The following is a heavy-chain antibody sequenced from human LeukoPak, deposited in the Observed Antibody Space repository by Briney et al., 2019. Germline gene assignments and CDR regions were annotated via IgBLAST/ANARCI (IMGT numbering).Heavy chain of an antibody. Sequence: GGSLRLSCAASGFSFSTYWMNWGRQAPGKGLEWVAIIKEGGSEKYYVDSMEGRFTTSRDNANNSLYLQMSGLRAKDTAVYYCARAGDRGSVDFWGQETLVSVSS. V-gene: IGHV3-7*04. CDR3: ARAGDRGSVDF. J-gene: IGHJ4*02. CDR1: GFSFSTYW. CDR2: IKEGGSEK. D-gene: IGHD3-10*01.